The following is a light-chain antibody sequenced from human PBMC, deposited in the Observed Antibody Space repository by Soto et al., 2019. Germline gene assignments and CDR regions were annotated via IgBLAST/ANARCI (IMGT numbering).Light chain of an antibody. CDR3: QQYGSSPSWT. V-gene: IGKV3-20*01. CDR1: QSVSSSY. CDR2: GAS. Sequence: EIVLTQSPGTLSLSQGERATLSCRASQSVSSSYLAWYQQKPGQAPRLLIYGASSRATGIPDRFSGSGSGTDFTLTISRLEPEDFAVYYCQQYGSSPSWTFGQGTQGG. J-gene: IGKJ1*01.